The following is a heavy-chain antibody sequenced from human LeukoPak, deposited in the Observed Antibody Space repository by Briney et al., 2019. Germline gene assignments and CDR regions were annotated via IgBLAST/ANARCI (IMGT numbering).Heavy chain of an antibody. D-gene: IGHD3-22*01. J-gene: IGHJ4*02. V-gene: IGHV4-61*02. CDR1: GGSISSGSHY. CDR2: IYTSGST. Sequence: SETLSLTCTVSGGSISSGSHYWTWIRQPAGKGLEWIGRIYTSGSTNYNPSLKSRVTISVDTSKNQFSLKLSSVTAADTAIYYCARVTGYMIEDYFDYWGQGTLVTVSS. CDR3: ARVTGYMIEDYFDY.